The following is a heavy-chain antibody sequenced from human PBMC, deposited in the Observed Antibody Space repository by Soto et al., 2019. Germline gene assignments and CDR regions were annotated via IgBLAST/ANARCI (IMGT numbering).Heavy chain of an antibody. Sequence: EVQLVESGGGLVKPGGSLRLSCAASGFTFSNAWMNWVRQAPGKGLEWVGRIKSKTDGGTTDYAAPVKGRFTISRDDSKYTLYLQMNSLKTEDTAVYYCTTYLYGSGRRSDYWGQGTLVTVSS. D-gene: IGHD3-10*01. CDR1: GFTFSNAW. V-gene: IGHV3-15*07. J-gene: IGHJ4*02. CDR2: IKSKTDGGTT. CDR3: TTYLYGSGRRSDY.